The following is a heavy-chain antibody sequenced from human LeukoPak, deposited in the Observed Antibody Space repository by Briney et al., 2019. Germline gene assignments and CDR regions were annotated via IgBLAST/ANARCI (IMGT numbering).Heavy chain of an antibody. CDR2: IWYDGSNI. Sequence: GRSLRLSCAASGFIFSDYGMHWVRQAPGKWLEWVAIIWYDGSNIYHSDSVKGRFTISRDNSKNTLYLQMNSLRAEDTAVYYCAGGASSTDTFDFWGQGTLVTVSS. J-gene: IGHJ4*02. D-gene: IGHD5/OR15-5a*01. CDR3: AGGASSTDTFDF. V-gene: IGHV3-33*01. CDR1: GFIFSDYG.